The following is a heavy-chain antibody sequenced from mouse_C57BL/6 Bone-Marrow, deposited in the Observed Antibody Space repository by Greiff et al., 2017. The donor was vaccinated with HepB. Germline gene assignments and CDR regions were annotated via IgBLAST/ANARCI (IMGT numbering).Heavy chain of an antibody. CDR1: GYTFTSYW. V-gene: IGHV1-55*01. CDR3: ARAYYSNCRFAY. D-gene: IGHD2-5*01. CDR2: IYPGSGST. J-gene: IGHJ3*01. Sequence: QVQLQQPGAELVKPGASVKMSCKASGYTFTSYWITWVKQRPGQGLEWIGDIYPGSGSTNYNEKFKSKATLTVDTSSSTAYMQLSSLTSEDSAVYYCARAYYSNCRFAYWGQGTLVTVSA.